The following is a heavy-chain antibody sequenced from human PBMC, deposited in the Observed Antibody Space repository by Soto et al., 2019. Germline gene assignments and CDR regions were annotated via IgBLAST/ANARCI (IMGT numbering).Heavy chain of an antibody. D-gene: IGHD3-22*01. J-gene: IGHJ4*02. CDR1: GGSFSGYY. CDR2: INHSGST. V-gene: IGHV4-34*01. CDR3: ARGPYYYDSSGYYYVPFDY. Sequence: LSLTCAVYGGSFSGYYWSWIRQPPGKGLEWIGEINHSGSTNYNPSLKSRVTISVDTSKDQFSLKLSSVTAADTAVYYCARGPYYYDSSGYYYVPFDYWGQGTLVTVSS.